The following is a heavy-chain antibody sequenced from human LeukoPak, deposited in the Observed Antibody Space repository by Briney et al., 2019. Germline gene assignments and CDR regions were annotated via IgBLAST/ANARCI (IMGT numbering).Heavy chain of an antibody. CDR3: TRDLQIGYTFGPRFDY. D-gene: IGHD5-18*01. J-gene: IGHJ4*02. V-gene: IGHV4-59*01. CDR1: GGSFRSYY. CDR2: IYYSGST. Sequence: SETLSLTCAVYGGSFRSYYWSWIRQPPGEGLEWIGHIYYSGSTNYKPSPTSRATISVDESKNQLSRMLSSLTCAHTTRYYFTRDLQIGYTFGPRFDYWGQGTLVTVSS.